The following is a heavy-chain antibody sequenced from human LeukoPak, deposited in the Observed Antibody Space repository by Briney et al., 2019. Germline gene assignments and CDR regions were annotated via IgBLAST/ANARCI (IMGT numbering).Heavy chain of an antibody. Sequence: GGSLRLSCAASGFTFSSYAMSWVRQAPGEGLEWVSAISGSGGSAYYADSVKGRFTISRDNSKNTLSLQMNSLRAEDTAVYFCATGAYGPEAYWGQGTLVTVSS. V-gene: IGHV3-23*01. J-gene: IGHJ4*02. D-gene: IGHD3-10*01. CDR2: ISGSGGSA. CDR1: GFTFSSYA. CDR3: ATGAYGPEAY.